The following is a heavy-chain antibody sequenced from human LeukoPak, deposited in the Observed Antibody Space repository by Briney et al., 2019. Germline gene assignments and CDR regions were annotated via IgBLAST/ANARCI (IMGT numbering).Heavy chain of an antibody. J-gene: IGHJ4*02. CDR3: AKATGYCSGVSCYFDY. Sequence: PGGSLRLSCAASGFTFNSYGMHWVRQAPGKGLEWVALIQYDGNNKYYADSVKGRFTISRDNSKNTLYLQMNSLIPEDTAVYYCAKATGYCSGVSCYFDYWGQGTLVTVSS. CDR1: GFTFNSYG. D-gene: IGHD2-15*01. CDR2: IQYDGNNK. V-gene: IGHV3-30*02.